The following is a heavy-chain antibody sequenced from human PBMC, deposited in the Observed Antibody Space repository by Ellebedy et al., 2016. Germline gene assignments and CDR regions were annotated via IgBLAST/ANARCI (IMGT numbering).Heavy chain of an antibody. CDR3: AKVRSPDYSNNYDLDV. J-gene: IGHJ6*02. CDR2: ISNDGNDE. CDR1: GFAFSRYD. Sequence: GESLKISXVASGFAFSRYDIHWVRQAQGKGLEWVAAISNDGNDENYGDSVRGRFTISRDNSKNRVYLQMNSLRVEDTAVYSCAKVRSPDYSNNYDLDVWGQGTTVTVSS. V-gene: IGHV3-30*18. D-gene: IGHD1/OR15-1a*01.